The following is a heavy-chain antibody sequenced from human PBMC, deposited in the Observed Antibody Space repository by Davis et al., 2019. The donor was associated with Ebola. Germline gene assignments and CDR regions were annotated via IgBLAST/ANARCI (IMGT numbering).Heavy chain of an antibody. CDR1: GYTFTSYD. CDR3: ARAPAAAYKSSPHNWFDP. J-gene: IGHJ5*02. CDR2: INAGNGNT. Sequence: ASVKVSCKASGYTFTSYDINWVRQATGQGLEWMGWINAGNGNTKYSQKFQGRVTITRDTSASTAYMELSSLRSEDTAVYYCARAPAAAYKSSPHNWFDPWGQGTLVTVSS. V-gene: IGHV1-3*01. D-gene: IGHD6-13*01.